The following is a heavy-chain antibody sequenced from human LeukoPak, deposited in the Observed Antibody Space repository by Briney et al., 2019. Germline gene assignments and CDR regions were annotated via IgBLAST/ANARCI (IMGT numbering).Heavy chain of an antibody. V-gene: IGHV4-39*01. CDR3: ARPIRSRDNNWFDP. J-gene: IGHJ5*02. CDR1: GGPFSSTSYY. D-gene: IGHD3-10*01. CDR2: IYHTGST. Sequence: SETLSLTCTVSGGPFSSTSYYWGWIRQPPGKGLEWIANIYHTGSTYYNPSLKSRVTISVDTSANQFSLKLNSVTAADTAVYYCARPIRSRDNNWFDPWGQGTLVIVSS.